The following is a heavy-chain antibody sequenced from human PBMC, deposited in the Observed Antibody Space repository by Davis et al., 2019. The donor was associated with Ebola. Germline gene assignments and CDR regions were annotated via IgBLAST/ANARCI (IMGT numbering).Heavy chain of an antibody. Sequence: MPSETLSLTCAVYGGSFSGYYWSWIRQPPGKGLEWIGEINHSGSTNYNPSLKSRVTISVDTSKNQFSLKLSSVTAADTAVHYCARHVLNWMSSGWFDPWGQGTLVTVSS. J-gene: IGHJ5*02. CDR2: INHSGST. CDR1: GGSFSGYY. D-gene: IGHD1-1*01. CDR3: ARHVLNWMSSGWFDP. V-gene: IGHV4-34*01.